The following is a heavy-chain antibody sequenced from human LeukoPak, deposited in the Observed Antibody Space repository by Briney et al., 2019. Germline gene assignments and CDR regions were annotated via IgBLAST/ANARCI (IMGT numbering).Heavy chain of an antibody. D-gene: IGHD2-21*01. V-gene: IGHV3-30*04. J-gene: IGHJ4*02. Sequence: GGSLRLSCAASGFTFSSYAMHWVRQAPGKGLEWVAVISYDGSNKYYADSVKGRFTISRDNSKNTLYLQMNSLRAEDTAVYYCARDSSPNVWFHKADAFDIWGQGTLVTVSS. CDR3: ARDSSPNVWFHKADAFDI. CDR1: GFTFSSYA. CDR2: ISYDGSNK.